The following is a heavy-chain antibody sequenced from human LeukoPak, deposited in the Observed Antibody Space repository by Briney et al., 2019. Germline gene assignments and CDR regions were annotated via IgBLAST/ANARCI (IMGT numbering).Heavy chain of an antibody. J-gene: IGHJ4*02. CDR1: GYTLSGYY. V-gene: IGHV1-2*02. Sequence: ASVKVSCKASGYTLSGYYLHWVRQAPRQGLEWMGWINPNSGETDYAQKFQGRVTMTRDMSITTFYLVLSSLRSDDTALYYCARWDGYSSSPDYWGQGTLVTVSS. D-gene: IGHD6-13*01. CDR2: INPNSGET. CDR3: ARWDGYSSSPDY.